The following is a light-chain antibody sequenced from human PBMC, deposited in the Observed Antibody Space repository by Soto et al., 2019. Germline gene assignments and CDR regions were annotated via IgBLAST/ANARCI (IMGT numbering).Light chain of an antibody. J-gene: IGKJ1*01. CDR1: QYIGSS. CDR2: GAS. CDR3: QQYGSSGT. V-gene: IGKV3-20*01. Sequence: EIVLTQSPGTLSLSPGERATLSCRASQYIGSSVAWYHQRSGQAPRLLIYGASNRATGIPDRFSGSGSGTDFTLTISRLEPEDFAVYYCQQYGSSGTFGQGTKVDIK.